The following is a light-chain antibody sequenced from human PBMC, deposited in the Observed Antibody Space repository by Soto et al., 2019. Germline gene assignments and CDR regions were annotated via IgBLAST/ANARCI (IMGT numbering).Light chain of an antibody. J-gene: IGLJ2*01. Sequence: QSVLTQPHSASGSPGQSVTISCTGTSSDVGGYNYVSWYQQHPGKAPKFMIYEVSKRPSGVPDRFSGSKSGNTASLTASGLQAEDEADYYCSSYAGSNNWVFGGGTKVTVL. CDR1: SSDVGGYNY. CDR2: EVS. V-gene: IGLV2-8*01. CDR3: SSYAGSNNWV.